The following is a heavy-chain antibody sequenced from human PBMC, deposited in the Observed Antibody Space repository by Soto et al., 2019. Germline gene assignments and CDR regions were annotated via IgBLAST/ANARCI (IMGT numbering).Heavy chain of an antibody. J-gene: IGHJ2*01. CDR2: IYYTGRT. CDR3: ARYLYGSGIWDVKL. CDR1: GDSVRNGNHY. D-gene: IGHD3-10*01. V-gene: IGHV4-61*01. Sequence: QVQLQESGPGLVKPSETLSLSCTVSGDSVRNGNHYWSWIRQPPGKGLEWIGYIYYTGRTNYNPSLKSRVTMSLDASNNQCSLKMASVTAADTALYYCARYLYGSGIWDVKLWGRGTLVTVSS.